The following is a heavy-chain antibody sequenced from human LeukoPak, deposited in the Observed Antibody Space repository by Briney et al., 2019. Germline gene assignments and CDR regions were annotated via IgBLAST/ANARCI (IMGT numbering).Heavy chain of an antibody. CDR2: ISGDGGGT. CDR3: GKDLNGVVGASID. CDR1: GFTFDDYA. D-gene: IGHD1-26*01. V-gene: IGHV3-43*02. J-gene: IGHJ4*02. Sequence: GGSLRLSCAASGFTFDDYAMQWVRQAPGKGLEWVSLISGDGGGTFYADSVKGRFTISRDNSRNSLYLQMNSLRTEDTAFYYCGKDLNGVVGASIDWGQGTLVNVSS.